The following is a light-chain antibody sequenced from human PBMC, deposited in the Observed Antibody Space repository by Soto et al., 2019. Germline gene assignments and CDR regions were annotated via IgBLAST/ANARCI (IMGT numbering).Light chain of an antibody. CDR2: GVS. V-gene: IGKV3-15*01. CDR1: QSVRDD. CDR3: QQYNHWPRGYT. Sequence: EIVLTQSPATLSVSPGERATLSCRADQSVRDDLAWYQQKPGQAPRLLFYGVSTRATGIPVRFSASGSGTEFTHSISSLQSEDFAVYYCQQYNHWPRGYTFGQGTKLEIK. J-gene: IGKJ2*01.